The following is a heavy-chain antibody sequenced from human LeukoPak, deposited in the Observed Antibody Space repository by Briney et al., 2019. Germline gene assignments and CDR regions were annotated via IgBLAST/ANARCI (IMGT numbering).Heavy chain of an antibody. V-gene: IGHV4-59*12. D-gene: IGHD3-3*01. CDR3: ARAIVTPSGYVWYFDL. CDR2: IYYSGST. J-gene: IGHJ2*01. CDR1: GGSISSYY. Sequence: PSETLSLTCTVSGGSISSYYWSWIRQPPGKGLEWIGNIYYSGSTNYNPSLKSRVTMSVDTSQNQYSLKLTSVTAADTAVYYCARAIVTPSGYVWYFDLWGRGTLVTVSS.